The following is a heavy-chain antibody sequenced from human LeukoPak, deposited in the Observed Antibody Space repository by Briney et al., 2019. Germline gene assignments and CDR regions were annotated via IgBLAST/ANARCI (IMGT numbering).Heavy chain of an antibody. V-gene: IGHV3-23*01. CDR1: GFTFSSYA. D-gene: IGHD2-15*01. CDR2: ISGSGGST. J-gene: IGHJ6*03. Sequence: GGSLRLSCAASGFTFSSYAMSWVRQAPGKGLEWVSAISGSGGSTYYADSVKGRFTISRDNSKSTLYLQMNSLRAEDTAVYYCAKQRRLLYYMDVWGKGTTVTVSS. CDR3: AKQRRLLYYMDV.